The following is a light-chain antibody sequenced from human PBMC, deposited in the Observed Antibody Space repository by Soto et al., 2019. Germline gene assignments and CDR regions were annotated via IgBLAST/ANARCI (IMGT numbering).Light chain of an antibody. CDR1: QSINKW. Sequence: DIQMTQSPSTLSASVGERVTITCRASQSINKWLAWYQQKPGEAPKLLMYEASTLETGVPSTFSGSGSGTEFTLTINSLRADDFATYYCQQYTTYSGTFGQGTKVEIK. V-gene: IGKV1-5*03. CDR2: EAS. J-gene: IGKJ1*01. CDR3: QQYTTYSGT.